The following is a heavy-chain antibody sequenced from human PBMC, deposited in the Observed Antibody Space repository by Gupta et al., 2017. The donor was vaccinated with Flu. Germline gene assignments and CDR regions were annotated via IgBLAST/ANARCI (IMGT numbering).Heavy chain of an antibody. D-gene: IGHD5-12*01. V-gene: IGHV3-7*01. CDR2: MKQDGREM. J-gene: IGHJ4*02. Sequence: EVRPVESGGGLVHTGGSLRLSCVVSRFTFRSFWMSWSGQAPGKGLEWVCNMKQDGREMNEGDTVKGRLTITRDNAKKSLYIQIQRLRFEETAVYYGARDRGYLQHCDRDQGTLVTVYS. CDR1: RFTFRSFW. CDR3: ARDRGYLQHCD.